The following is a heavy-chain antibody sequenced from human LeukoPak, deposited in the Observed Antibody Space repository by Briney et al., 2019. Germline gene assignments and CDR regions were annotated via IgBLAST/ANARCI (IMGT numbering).Heavy chain of an antibody. J-gene: IGHJ3*02. CDR2: INHSGST. Sequence: SETLSLTCAVYVGSLSGYYWSWIRQPPGKGLEWIGEINHSGSTNYNPPLKSRVTISVDTSKNQFSLKLSSVTAADTAVYYCARTPLRYFDWLLSGAFDIWGQGTMVTVSS. V-gene: IGHV4-34*01. CDR1: VGSLSGYY. CDR3: ARTPLRYFDWLLSGAFDI. D-gene: IGHD3-9*01.